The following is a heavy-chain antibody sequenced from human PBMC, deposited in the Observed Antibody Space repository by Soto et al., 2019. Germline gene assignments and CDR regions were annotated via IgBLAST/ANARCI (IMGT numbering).Heavy chain of an antibody. CDR1: GYTFTSYA. D-gene: IGHD3-3*01. CDR3: ARDKRFLEWLLFGRYGMDV. Sequence: GASVKVSCKASGYTFTSYAMHWVRQAPGQRLEWMGWINAGNGNTKYSQKFQGRVTITRDTSASTAYMELSSLRSEDTAVYYCARDKRFLEWLLFGRYGMDVWGQGTTVTVS. V-gene: IGHV1-3*01. CDR2: INAGNGNT. J-gene: IGHJ6*02.